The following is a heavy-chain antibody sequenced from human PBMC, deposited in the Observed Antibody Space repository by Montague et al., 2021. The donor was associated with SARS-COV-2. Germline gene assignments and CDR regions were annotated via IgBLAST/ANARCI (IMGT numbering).Heavy chain of an antibody. CDR1: GGSISSGYFY. Sequence: TLSLTCTVSGGSISSGYFYWSWIRQPAGKGLEWIGRIYASGGTNYNPSLKSRVTMSVDTSKNQFSLKLNSVTAADTAVYYCGRGVVAATPVVDYWGRGTLVTVSS. V-gene: IGHV4-61*02. CDR3: GRGVVAATPVVDY. CDR2: IYASGGT. D-gene: IGHD2-15*01. J-gene: IGHJ4*02.